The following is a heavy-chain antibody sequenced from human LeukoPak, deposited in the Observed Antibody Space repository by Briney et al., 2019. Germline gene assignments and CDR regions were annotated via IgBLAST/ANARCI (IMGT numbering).Heavy chain of an antibody. CDR3: AKLHSRGIAAVRDY. CDR1: GFAFSSYA. D-gene: IGHD6-13*01. CDR2: ISGSGGST. V-gene: IGHV3-23*01. Sequence: GGSLRLSCAVSGFAFSSYAMSWVRQAPGKGLEWVSAISGSGGSTYYADSVKGRFTISRGNSKNTLYLQMNSLRAEDTAVYYCAKLHSRGIAAVRDYWGQGTLVTVSS. J-gene: IGHJ4*02.